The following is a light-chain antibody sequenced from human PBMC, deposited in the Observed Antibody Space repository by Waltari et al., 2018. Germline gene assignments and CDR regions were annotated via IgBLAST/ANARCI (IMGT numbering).Light chain of an antibody. V-gene: IGLV1-40*01. Sequence: QSVLTQPPSVSGAPGQRVTISCTGSSSNIGAGYDVHWYQQLPGTAPKLLIYANTTRPSGVPDRFSGSNSGTSASLSITGVHAEDEADYYCQSHDSSHYVFGTGTKVTVL. J-gene: IGLJ1*01. CDR2: ANT. CDR3: QSHDSSHYV. CDR1: SSNIGAGYD.